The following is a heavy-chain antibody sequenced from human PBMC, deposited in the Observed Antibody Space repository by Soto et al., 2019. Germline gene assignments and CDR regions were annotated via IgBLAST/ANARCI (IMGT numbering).Heavy chain of an antibody. CDR2: IYYSGST. D-gene: IGHD2-15*01. V-gene: IGHV4-39*01. J-gene: IGHJ4*02. CDR1: GGSISSSSYY. CDR3: ARVVGYCSGGSCYSSSHFDY. Sequence: QLQLQESGPGLVKPSETLSLTCIVSGGSISSSSYYWGWIRQPPGKGLEWIGNIYYSGSTYYNPSLKSRVTISVDTSKNQFSLKLSSVTAADTAVYYCARVVGYCSGGSCYSSSHFDYWGQGTLVTVSS.